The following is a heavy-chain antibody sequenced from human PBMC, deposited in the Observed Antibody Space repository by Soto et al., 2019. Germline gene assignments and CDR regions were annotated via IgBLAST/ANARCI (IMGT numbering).Heavy chain of an antibody. CDR3: TIWYYYDSSGYLADY. D-gene: IGHD3-22*01. CDR1: GFTFSNAW. CDR2: IKGKTDGGTT. Sequence: GGSLRLSCAASGFTFSNAWMNWVRQAPGKGLEWVGRIKGKTDGGTTDYAAPVKGRFTISRDDSKNTLYLQMNSLKTEDTAVYYCTIWYYYDSSGYLADYWGQGTLVTVSS. J-gene: IGHJ4*02. V-gene: IGHV3-15*07.